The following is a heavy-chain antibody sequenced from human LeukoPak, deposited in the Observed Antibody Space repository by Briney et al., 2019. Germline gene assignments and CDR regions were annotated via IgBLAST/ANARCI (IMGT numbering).Heavy chain of an antibody. Sequence: PGGSLRLSCAASGFTITNYWMHWVRQAPGQGLVWVSRISSDGTTTNYADSVRGRFTISRDNAKNMLYLQMNSLRAEDTAIDYCVVIVLGWGQGTLVTVSS. CDR3: VVIVLG. CDR1: GFTITNYW. D-gene: IGHD2-8*02. J-gene: IGHJ4*02. CDR2: ISSDGTTT. V-gene: IGHV3-74*01.